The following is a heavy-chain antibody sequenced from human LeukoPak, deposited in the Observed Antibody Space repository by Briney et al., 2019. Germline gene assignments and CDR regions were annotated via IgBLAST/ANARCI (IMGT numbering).Heavy chain of an antibody. CDR3: SKDRRRYYFSSSAYFFDS. CDR2: IGHIRDQNT. CDR1: GFMFSDYA. D-gene: IGHD3-22*01. V-gene: IGHV3-23*01. Sequence: AGGSLRLSCAASGFMFSDYAMSWVRQIPGKAPEWVATIGHIRDQNTYYADSVKGRFTISRDNSENVVYLQMDRLRAEDGAIYFCSKDRRRYYFSSSAYFFDSWGQGSLVTVSS. J-gene: IGHJ5*01.